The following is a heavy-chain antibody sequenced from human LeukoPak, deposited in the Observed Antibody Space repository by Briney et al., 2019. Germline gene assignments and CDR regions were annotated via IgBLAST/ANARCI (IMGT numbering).Heavy chain of an antibody. CDR1: GFAFSSYG. J-gene: IGHJ4*02. CDR2: IRYDGSNK. Sequence: GGSLRLACAASGFAFSSYGMHWVRQPPGKGLEWVTFIRYDGSNKYYADSVKGRFTISRDNSKNTLYLQMNSLRAEDTAVYYCAKDTNRVYYFDYWGQGTLVTVSS. V-gene: IGHV3-30*02. CDR3: AKDTNRVYYFDY. D-gene: IGHD1-14*01.